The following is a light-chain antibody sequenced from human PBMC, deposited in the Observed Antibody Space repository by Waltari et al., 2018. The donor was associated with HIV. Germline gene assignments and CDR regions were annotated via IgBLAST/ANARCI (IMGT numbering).Light chain of an antibody. CDR3: CSYAGSSTFV. V-gene: IGLV2-23*03. J-gene: IGLJ1*01. Sequence: QSALTQPASVSGSPGQSITISCTGTNSDVGRYNLVSWYQQHPGKAPKLMIYEGSKRPSGVSNRFSGSKACNTASLTISGLEAEDESDYYCCSYAGSSTFVFGTGTKVTVL. CDR1: NSDVGRYNL. CDR2: EGS.